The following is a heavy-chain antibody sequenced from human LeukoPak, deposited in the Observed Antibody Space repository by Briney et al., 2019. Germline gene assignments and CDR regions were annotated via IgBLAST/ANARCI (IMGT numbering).Heavy chain of an antibody. CDR1: GYSFTTYW. Sequence: GESLKISCKGSGYSFTTYWIGWVRQMPRKGLEWMGIIYPSDSDTRYSPSFQGQVTISADKSISTAYLQWSGLRASDTSLYYCARRGDGKEIDYWGLGTLVTVSS. CDR2: IYPSDSDT. J-gene: IGHJ4*01. D-gene: IGHD5-24*01. CDR3: ARRGDGKEIDY. V-gene: IGHV5-51*01.